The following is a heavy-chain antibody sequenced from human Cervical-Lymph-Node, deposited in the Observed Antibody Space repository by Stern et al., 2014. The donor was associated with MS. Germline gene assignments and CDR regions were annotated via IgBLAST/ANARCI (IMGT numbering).Heavy chain of an antibody. D-gene: IGHD6-19*01. Sequence: VQLVESGGGLIQPGGSLRLSCAASGFTVSSYDMSWVRQAPGKGLEWVAVIYSGGNTFYAVSVKGRFTVSRDNSKNTLFLQKSSLRAEDTAVYYCARCSAWYGMCSFDLWGQGTLVTVSS. CDR2: IYSGGNT. J-gene: IGHJ4*02. V-gene: IGHV3-53*01. CDR1: GFTVSSYD. CDR3: ARCSAWYGMCSFDL.